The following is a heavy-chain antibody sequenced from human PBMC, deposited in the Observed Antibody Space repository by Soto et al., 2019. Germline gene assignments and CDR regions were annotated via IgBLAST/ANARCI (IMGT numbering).Heavy chain of an antibody. CDR1: GYTFTGYY. J-gene: IGHJ6*02. CDR2: INPNSGGT. Sequence: ASVKVSCKASGYTFTGYYMHWVRQAPGQGLEWMGWINPNSGGTNYAQKFQGWVTMTRDTSISTAYMELSRLRPDDTAVYYCARDRYYGSGSYGPYYYYGMDVWGQGTTVTVSS. CDR3: ARDRYYGSGSYGPYYYYGMDV. D-gene: IGHD3-10*01. V-gene: IGHV1-2*04.